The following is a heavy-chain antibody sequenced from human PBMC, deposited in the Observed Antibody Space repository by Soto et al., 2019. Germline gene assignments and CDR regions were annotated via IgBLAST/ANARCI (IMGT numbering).Heavy chain of an antibody. V-gene: IGHV5-51*01. D-gene: IGHD2-15*01. Sequence: GESLKISCKGSGYSFTSYWIGWVRQMPGKGLAWMGIIYPGASDTRYSPSFQGQVTISADKSISTAYLQWSSLKASDTAMYYCARLNCSGGSCYTYYYYYGMDVWGQGTTVTVSS. CDR3: ARLNCSGGSCYTYYYYYGMDV. CDR2: IYPGASDT. CDR1: GYSFTSYW. J-gene: IGHJ6*02.